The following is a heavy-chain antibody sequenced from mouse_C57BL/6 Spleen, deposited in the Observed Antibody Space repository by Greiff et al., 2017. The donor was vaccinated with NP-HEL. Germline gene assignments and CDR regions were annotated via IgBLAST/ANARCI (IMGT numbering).Heavy chain of an antibody. Sequence: VQLQQSGAELVRPGTSVKVSCKASGYAFTNYLIEWVKQRPGQGLEWIGVINPGSGGTNYNEKFKGKATLTADKSSSTAYMQLSSLKSEDSAVYFVARLNWDDVYVDVWGTGTTVTVSS. D-gene: IGHD4-1*01. V-gene: IGHV1-54*01. J-gene: IGHJ1*03. CDR1: GYAFTNYL. CDR3: ARLNWDDVYVDV. CDR2: INPGSGGT.